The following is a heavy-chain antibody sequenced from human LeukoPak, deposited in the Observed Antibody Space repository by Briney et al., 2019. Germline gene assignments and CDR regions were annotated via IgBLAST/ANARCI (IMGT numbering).Heavy chain of an antibody. V-gene: IGHV3-11*06. CDR2: ISSGSSYT. CDR1: GFTFSEYY. CDR3: ARGARALMNTLDY. D-gene: IGHD3-16*01. Sequence: GGPLRLSCAASGFTFSEYYMSWIRQAPGKGLEWVSLISSGSSYTNHTDSVKGRFSISRDNTKNSVDLQMISLTAEDTAVYYCARGARALMNTLDYWGQGTLVTVSS. J-gene: IGHJ4*02.